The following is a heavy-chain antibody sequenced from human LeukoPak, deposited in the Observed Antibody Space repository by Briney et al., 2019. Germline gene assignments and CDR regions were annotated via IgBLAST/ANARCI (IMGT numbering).Heavy chain of an antibody. J-gene: IGHJ6*02. CDR2: IKQDGSER. V-gene: IGHV3-7*03. CDR1: GFTFTTYW. D-gene: IGHD3-16*01. Sequence: GGSLRLSCAASGFTFTTYWLSWVRQAPEKGLEWVANIKQDGSERYYVDFVKGRFTISRDNAKNSLYLQMSNLRAEDTAVYFCARGGGLDVWGQGATVTVSS. CDR3: ARGGGLDV.